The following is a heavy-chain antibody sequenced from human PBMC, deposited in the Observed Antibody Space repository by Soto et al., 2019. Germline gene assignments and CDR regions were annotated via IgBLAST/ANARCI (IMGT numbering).Heavy chain of an antibody. V-gene: IGHV4-31*03. J-gene: IGHJ5*02. CDR3: ARALFGPHYYYFWGGNWFDP. CDR2: IYYSGST. CDR1: GGSISSGGYY. Sequence: QVQLQESGPGLVKPSQTLSLTCTVSGGSISSGGYYWSWIRQHPGKGLEWIGYIYYSGSTYSNPSPKRRGTRSVDTSKNQFSLKLSTVTAADTAVYYCARALFGPHYYYFWGGNWFDPWGQGTLVTVSS. D-gene: IGHD3-3*01.